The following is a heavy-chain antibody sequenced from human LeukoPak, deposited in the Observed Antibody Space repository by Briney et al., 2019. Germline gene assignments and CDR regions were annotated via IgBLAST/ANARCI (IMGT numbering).Heavy chain of an antibody. CDR3: ARSRGAATYDY. Sequence: PSEAVSLTCTVSDDSISSYYWSWIRQPPGKGLEWIGFIYHSGGTNYNPSLKSRVTISVDTSKNQLSLKLTSVTAADTAVYYCARSRGAATYDYWGQGTLVTVSS. V-gene: IGHV4-59*01. CDR1: DDSISSYY. CDR2: IYHSGGT. D-gene: IGHD2-15*01. J-gene: IGHJ4*02.